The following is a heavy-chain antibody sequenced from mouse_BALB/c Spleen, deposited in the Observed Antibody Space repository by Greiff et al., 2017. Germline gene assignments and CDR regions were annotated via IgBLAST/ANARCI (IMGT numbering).Heavy chain of an antibody. V-gene: IGHV5-17*02. J-gene: IGHJ2*01. CDR2: ISSGSSTI. CDR3: ARWGFYGNYLDY. D-gene: IGHD2-1*01. CDR1: GFTFSSFG. Sequence: EVQVVESGGGLVQPGGSRKLSCAASGFTFSSFGMHWVRQAPEKGLEWVAYISSGSSTIYYADTVKGRFTISRDNPKNTLFLQMTSLRSEDTAMYYCARWGFYGNYLDYWGQGTTLTVSS.